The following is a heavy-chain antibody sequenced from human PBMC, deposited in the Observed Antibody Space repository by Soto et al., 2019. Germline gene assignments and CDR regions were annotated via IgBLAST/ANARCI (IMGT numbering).Heavy chain of an antibody. CDR1: GYTLTELS. CDR2: FDPEDGET. D-gene: IGHD2-2*01. CDR3: ATSFVVVPAASYYYYGMDV. Sequence: ASVKVSCKVSGYTLTELSMHWVRQAPGNGLEWMGGFDPEDGETIYAQKFQGRVTMTEDTSTDTAYMELSGLRSEDTAVYYCATSFVVVPAASYYYYGMDVWGQGTTVTVSS. J-gene: IGHJ6*02. V-gene: IGHV1-24*01.